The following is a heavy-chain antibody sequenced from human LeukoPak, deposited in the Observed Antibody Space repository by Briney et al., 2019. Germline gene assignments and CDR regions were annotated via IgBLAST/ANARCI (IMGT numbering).Heavy chain of an antibody. CDR3: ARVIRAAVSTIFGVATRGLKMDV. V-gene: IGHV3-7*01. Sequence: GGSLRLSCAASGFTFSSYRMSWVRQAPGKGLEWVANIKQDGSEKYYVDSVKGRFTISRDNAKNSLYLQMNSLRAEDTAVYYCARVIRAAVSTIFGVATRGLKMDVWGKGTTVTVSS. D-gene: IGHD3-3*01. J-gene: IGHJ6*04. CDR1: GFTFSSYR. CDR2: IKQDGSEK.